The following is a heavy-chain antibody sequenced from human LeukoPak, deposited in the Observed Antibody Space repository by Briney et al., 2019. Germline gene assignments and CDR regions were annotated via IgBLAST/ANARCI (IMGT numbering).Heavy chain of an antibody. J-gene: IGHJ4*02. CDR1: GGSISTYY. Sequence: PSETLSLTCTVSGGSISTYYWNWIRQPPGKGLEWIGYIYHSGSTNYNPSLQSRVTISVDTSKNQFSLNLNSVTAADTAVYYSARSQQWLVTGFDYWGQGTLVTVSS. D-gene: IGHD6-19*01. CDR3: ARSQQWLVTGFDY. CDR2: IYHSGST. V-gene: IGHV4-59*01.